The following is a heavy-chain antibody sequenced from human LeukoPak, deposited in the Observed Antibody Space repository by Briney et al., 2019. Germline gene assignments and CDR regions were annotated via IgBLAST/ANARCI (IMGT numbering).Heavy chain of an antibody. J-gene: IGHJ6*03. CDR1: GFTFSSYW. CDR2: IKQDGSEK. D-gene: IGHD5-24*01. V-gene: IGHV3-7*01. Sequence: GGSLRLSCAASGFTFSSYWMSWVRQAPGKGLEWVANIKQDGSEKYYVDSVKGRFTISRDNAKNSLYLQMNSLRAEDTAVYYCARFVEMATISTPDMDVWGKGTTVTISS. CDR3: ARFVEMATISTPDMDV.